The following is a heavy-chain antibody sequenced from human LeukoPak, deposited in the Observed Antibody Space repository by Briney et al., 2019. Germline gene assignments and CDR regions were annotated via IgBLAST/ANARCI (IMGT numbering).Heavy chain of an antibody. Sequence: PSETLSLTCAVYGGSFSGYYWSWIRQPPGKGLEWIGEINHSGSTNYNPSLKSRVTISVDTSKNQFSLKLSSVTAADTAVYYWARHRGPNRTIFGVVSRDYFDYWGQGTLVTVSS. CDR3: ARHRGPNRTIFGVVSRDYFDY. CDR2: INHSGST. J-gene: IGHJ4*02. D-gene: IGHD3-3*01. V-gene: IGHV4-34*01. CDR1: GGSFSGYY.